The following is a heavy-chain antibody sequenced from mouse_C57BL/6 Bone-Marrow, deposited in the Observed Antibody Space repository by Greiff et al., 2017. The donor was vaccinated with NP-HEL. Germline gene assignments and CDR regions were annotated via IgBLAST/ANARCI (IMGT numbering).Heavy chain of an antibody. CDR3: AIELLLLRAMDY. D-gene: IGHD2-12*01. CDR1: GYTFTSYG. J-gene: IGHJ4*01. CDR2: IYIGNGYT. Sequence: VQLQQSGAELVRPGSSVKMSCKTSGYTFTSYGINWVKQRPGKGLEWMGYIYIGNGYTEYNERLKGKATLTSYTSSSTAYMQLSSLTSEDSAIYFGAIELLLLRAMDYWGQGTSVTVSS. V-gene: IGHV1-58*01.